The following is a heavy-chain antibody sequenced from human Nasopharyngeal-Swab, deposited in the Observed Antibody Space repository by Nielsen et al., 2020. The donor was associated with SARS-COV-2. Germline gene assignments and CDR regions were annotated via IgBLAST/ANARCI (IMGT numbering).Heavy chain of an antibody. CDR2: ISWDGLTI. CDR3: AKATNARYDFWSGSFDY. Sequence: SLKISCAASGFTFDDYCMHLGRQTPGEGLEWVSGISWDGLTIGYADSVKGRFTISRDNAKNSLYLQMNSLRVEDMAFYYCAKATNARYDFWSGSFDYWGQGTLVTVSS. J-gene: IGHJ4*02. CDR1: GFTFDDYC. D-gene: IGHD3-3*01. V-gene: IGHV3-9*03.